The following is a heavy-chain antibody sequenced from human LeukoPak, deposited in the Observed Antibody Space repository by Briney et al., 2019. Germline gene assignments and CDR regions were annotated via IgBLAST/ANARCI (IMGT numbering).Heavy chain of an antibody. CDR2: IYYSGST. J-gene: IGHJ3*02. CDR1: GGSISSYY. D-gene: IGHD3-22*01. Sequence: PSETLSLTCTVSGGSISSYYWSWIQQPPGKGLDWIGYIYYSGSTNYNPSLKSRVTISVDTSKNQFSLKLSSVTAADTAVYYCARDTTPKYYYDSSGYYWFGAFDIWGQGTMVTVSS. V-gene: IGHV4-59*01. CDR3: ARDTTPKYYYDSSGYYWFGAFDI.